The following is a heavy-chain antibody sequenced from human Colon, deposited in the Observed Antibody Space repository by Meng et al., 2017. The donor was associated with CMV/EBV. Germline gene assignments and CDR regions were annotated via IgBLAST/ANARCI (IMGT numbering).Heavy chain of an antibody. CDR3: VRYANSHYGMDV. Sequence: GESLKISCAASGFSFRNSWMSWLRQAPGKGLEWVANMKGDGSEKYYVDSVKGRFTISGDNAKQSVYLQMDSLRVEDTAVYYCVRYANSHYGMDVWGQGTTVTVSS. V-gene: IGHV3-7*01. CDR1: GFSFRNSW. D-gene: IGHD2-21*01. CDR2: MKGDGSEK. J-gene: IGHJ6*02.